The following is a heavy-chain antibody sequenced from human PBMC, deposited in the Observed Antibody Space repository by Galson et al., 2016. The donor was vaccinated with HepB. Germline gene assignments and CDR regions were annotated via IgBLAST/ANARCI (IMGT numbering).Heavy chain of an antibody. CDR3: AREGRHLRTMFFDY. Sequence: SLRLFCAASGFSFNVYDMNWVRQAPGQGLECVSFITATGTSTDYADSAKGRFTVSRDNSKNTLYLQLDHLRADDTAVYYCAREGRHLRTMFFDYWGQGSQVTVSS. CDR1: GFSFNVYD. CDR2: ITATGTST. D-gene: IGHD3-10*02. V-gene: IGHV3-23*01. J-gene: IGHJ4*02.